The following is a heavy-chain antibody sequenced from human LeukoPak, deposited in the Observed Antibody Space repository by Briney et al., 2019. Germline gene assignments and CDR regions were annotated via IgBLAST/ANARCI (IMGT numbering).Heavy chain of an antibody. J-gene: IGHJ6*02. CDR1: GYMFTSYW. D-gene: IGHD2-2*01. CDR3: ARDVVPSSTGMDV. CDR2: IYPGDSDT. V-gene: IGHV5-51*01. Sequence: GESLKISCKGSGYMFTSYWIGWVRQIPGKGLEWMGIIYPGDSDTRYSPSFQGQVTISVDKSINTAYLQWSSLRASDTAMYYCARDVVPSSTGMDVWGQGTTVTVSS.